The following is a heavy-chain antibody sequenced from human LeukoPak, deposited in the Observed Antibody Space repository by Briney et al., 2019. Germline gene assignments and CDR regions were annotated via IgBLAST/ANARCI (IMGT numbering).Heavy chain of an antibody. V-gene: IGHV3-7*03. CDR2: IKYDEIEK. J-gene: IGHJ4*02. D-gene: IGHD5-18*01. CDR1: GFAFSSYW. CDR3: ARDTGALVTHFDS. Sequence: PGGSLRLSCAASGFAFSSYWMSGVRQAPGKGLEWVANIKYDEIEKYHVDSVKGRFTISRDNAKNSLYLQMNSLRAEDTAVYYCARDTGALVTHFDSWGQGTLVTVSS.